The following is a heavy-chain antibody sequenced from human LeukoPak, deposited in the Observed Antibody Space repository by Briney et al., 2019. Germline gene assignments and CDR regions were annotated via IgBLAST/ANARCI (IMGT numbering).Heavy chain of an antibody. CDR1: GFTVSRNH. Sequence: GGSLRLSCAASGFTVSRNHMSWVRQAPGKGLEWVSVIYSGGSTYYADSVKGRFTISRDNSKNTLYLQMNSLRAEDTAVYYCARDISSSWYGGDYWGQGTLVTVSS. CDR3: ARDISSSWYGGDY. CDR2: IYSGGST. D-gene: IGHD6-13*01. V-gene: IGHV3-66*01. J-gene: IGHJ4*02.